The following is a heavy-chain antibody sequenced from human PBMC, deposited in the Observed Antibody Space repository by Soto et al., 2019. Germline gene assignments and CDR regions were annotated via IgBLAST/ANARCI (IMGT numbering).Heavy chain of an antibody. CDR1: GFTLSSNA. V-gene: IGHV3-23*01. CDR3: AKDILRWAFDM. J-gene: IGHJ3*02. D-gene: IGHD3-16*01. Sequence: EVQLLESGGGLVQPGGSLRLSCAASGFTLSSNAMSWVRQAPGKGLEWDSAINGGNAGTNYADSVKGRFTISRDSSTNTLYLQMNSLRAEDTARYYCAKDILRWAFDMWGQGTMVTVSS. CDR2: INGGNAGT.